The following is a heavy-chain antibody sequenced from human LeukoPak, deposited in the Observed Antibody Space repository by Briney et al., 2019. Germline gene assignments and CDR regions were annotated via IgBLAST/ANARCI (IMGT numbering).Heavy chain of an antibody. V-gene: IGHV3-7*01. CDR3: ARDKCSGGSCYSRGGYFDY. J-gene: IGHJ4*02. D-gene: IGHD2-15*01. CDR2: IKQDGSEK. Sequence: QPGGSLRLSCAASGFTFSSYAMSWVRQAPGKGLEWVANIKQDGSEKYYVDSVKGRFTISRDNAKNSLCQQMNSLRAEDTAVYYCARDKCSGGSCYSRGGYFDYWGQGTLVTVSS. CDR1: GFTFSSYA.